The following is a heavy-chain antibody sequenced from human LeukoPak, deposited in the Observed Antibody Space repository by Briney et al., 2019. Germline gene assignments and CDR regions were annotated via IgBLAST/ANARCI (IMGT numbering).Heavy chain of an antibody. CDR1: GFTFSSYW. CDR2: INSDGSST. Sequence: GGSLRLSCAASGFTFSSYWMHWVRQAPGKGLVWVSRINSDGSSTSYADSVKGRFTISRDNAKNTLYLQMNSLRAEDTAVYYCARDSCDYVWGSYRCPLDYWGQGTLVTVSS. CDR3: ARDSCDYVWGSYRCPLDY. J-gene: IGHJ4*02. D-gene: IGHD3-16*02. V-gene: IGHV3-74*01.